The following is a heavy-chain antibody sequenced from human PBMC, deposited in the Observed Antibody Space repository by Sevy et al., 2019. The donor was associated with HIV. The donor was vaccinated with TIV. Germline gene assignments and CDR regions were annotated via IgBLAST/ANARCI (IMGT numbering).Heavy chain of an antibody. CDR3: ARPDSYSYYGMDV. Sequence: ETLSLICTVSGGSISTSSYYWAWIRQPPGKGLEWIGSIYYSGSTYYNPSLKSRVTISVDRSKNQFSLNLRSVTAADTAAYYCARPDSYSYYGMDVWGQGTTVTVSS. D-gene: IGHD3-22*01. CDR2: IYYSGST. V-gene: IGHV4-39*01. J-gene: IGHJ6*02. CDR1: GGSISTSSYY.